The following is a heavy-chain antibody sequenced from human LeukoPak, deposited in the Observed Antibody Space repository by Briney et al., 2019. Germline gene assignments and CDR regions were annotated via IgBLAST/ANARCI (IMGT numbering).Heavy chain of an antibody. Sequence: GGSLRLSCAASGFTLSSYSMNWVRQAPGKGLEWVSSISSSSSYIYYADSVKGRFTISRDNAKNSLYLQMNSLRAEDTAVYYCARDPDYYDSSGYITIIYYGMDVWGQGTTVTVSS. V-gene: IGHV3-21*01. CDR1: GFTLSSYS. J-gene: IGHJ6*02. D-gene: IGHD3-22*01. CDR3: ARDPDYYDSSGYITIIYYGMDV. CDR2: ISSSSSYI.